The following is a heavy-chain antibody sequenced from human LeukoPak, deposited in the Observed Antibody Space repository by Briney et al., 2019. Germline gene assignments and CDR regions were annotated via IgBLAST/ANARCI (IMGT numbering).Heavy chain of an antibody. V-gene: IGHV3-23*01. CDR3: ARGVNYYDSSGYYYSYFDY. CDR1: GFTFSSYA. Sequence: PGGSLRLSCAASGFTFSSYAMGWVRQAPGKGLEWVSAISGSGGSTYYADSVKGRFTISRDNSKNTLYLQMNSLRAEDTAVYYCARGVNYYDSSGYYYSYFDYWGQGTLVTVSS. CDR2: ISGSGGST. J-gene: IGHJ4*02. D-gene: IGHD3-22*01.